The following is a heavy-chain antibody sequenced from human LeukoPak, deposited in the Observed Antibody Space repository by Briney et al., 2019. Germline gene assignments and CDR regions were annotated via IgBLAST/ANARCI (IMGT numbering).Heavy chain of an antibody. CDR3: VSPLFRGD. CDR1: GFTFSRYW. CDR2: INSDGSTT. D-gene: IGHD3-10*01. Sequence: GGSLRLSCGASGFTFSRYWMHWVRQAPGKGLVWVSRINSDGSTTTYADSVKGRFTISRDNAKNTLHLQMNSLRAEDTAVYYCVSPLFRGDWGQGALVTVSS. V-gene: IGHV3-74*01. J-gene: IGHJ4*02.